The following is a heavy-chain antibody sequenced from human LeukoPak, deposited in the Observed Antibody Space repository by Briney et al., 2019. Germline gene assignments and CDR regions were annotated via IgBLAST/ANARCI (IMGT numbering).Heavy chain of an antibody. D-gene: IGHD1-26*01. V-gene: IGHV3-74*01. CDR3: ASGRLVGAPDY. CDR1: GFTFSSYW. J-gene: IGHJ4*02. Sequence: PGGSLRLSCAASGFTFSSYWMHWVRQPPGKGLVWVSRITSDGSGIGYADSVKGRFSTSRDNAKNTLYLQMNSRRAEDTAVYYCASGRLVGAPDYWGQGTLVSVSS. CDR2: ITSDGSGI.